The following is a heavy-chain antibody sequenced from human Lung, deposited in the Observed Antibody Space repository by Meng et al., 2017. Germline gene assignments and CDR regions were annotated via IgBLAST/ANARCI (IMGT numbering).Heavy chain of an antibody. CDR3: ARSQQWLDS. J-gene: IGHJ4*02. CDR2: TYYRSKWYN. D-gene: IGHD6-19*01. Sequence: QLHLQQHGPGLVKHPQTLAPTCAISGDSVSSNSAAWNGIRQSPSRGLEWLGRTYYRSKWYNGYAVSVRSRITINPDTSKNQFSLQLNSVTPEDTAVYYCARSQQWLDSWGQGTLVTVSS. V-gene: IGHV6-1*01. CDR1: GDSVSSNSAA.